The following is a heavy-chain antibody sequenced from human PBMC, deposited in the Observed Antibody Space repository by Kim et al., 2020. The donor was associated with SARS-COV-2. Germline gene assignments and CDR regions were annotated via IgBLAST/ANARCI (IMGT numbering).Heavy chain of an antibody. D-gene: IGHD6-6*01. CDR3: ARRSSSSRPNWYFDL. V-gene: IGHV3-74*01. CDR2: INSDGSST. J-gene: IGHJ2*01. CDR1: GFTFSSYW. Sequence: GGSLRLSCAASGFTFSSYWMHWVRQAPGKGLVWVSRINSDGSSTSYADSVKGRFTISRDNAKNTLYLQMNSLRAEDTAVYYCARRSSSSRPNWYFDLWGRGTLVTVSS.